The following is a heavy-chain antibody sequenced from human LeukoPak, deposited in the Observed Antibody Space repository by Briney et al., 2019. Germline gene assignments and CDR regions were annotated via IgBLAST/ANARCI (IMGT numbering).Heavy chain of an antibody. CDR1: GFTFSSYS. CDR2: ISYDGSNK. D-gene: IGHD3-10*01. J-gene: IGHJ4*02. Sequence: PGGSLRLSCAASGFTFSSYSMHWVRQAPGKGLEWVAVISYDGSNKYYADSVKGRFTISRDNSKNTLYLQMNSLRAEDTAVYYCAKDSGRFGELVFDYWGQGTLVTVSS. V-gene: IGHV3-30*18. CDR3: AKDSGRFGELVFDY.